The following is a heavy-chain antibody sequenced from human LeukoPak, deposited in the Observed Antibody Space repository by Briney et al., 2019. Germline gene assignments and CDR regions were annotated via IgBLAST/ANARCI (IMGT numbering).Heavy chain of an antibody. D-gene: IGHD1-1*01. CDR3: ARARLERYMDV. J-gene: IGHJ6*03. CDR1: GGSISSYY. V-gene: IGHV4-4*07. Sequence: TSETLSLTCTVSGGSISSYYWTWIRQPAGKGLEWIGRIYTSGSTNYNPSLKSRVTMSVDTAKNQFSLKLSSVSAADTAVYYCARARLERYMDVWGKGTTVTVSS. CDR2: IYTSGST.